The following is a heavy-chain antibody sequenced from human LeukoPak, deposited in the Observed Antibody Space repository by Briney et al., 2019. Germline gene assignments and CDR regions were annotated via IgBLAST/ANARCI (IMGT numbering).Heavy chain of an antibody. J-gene: IGHJ5*02. CDR1: GFTFSSYE. D-gene: IGHD3-10*01. V-gene: IGHV3-48*03. Sequence: GGSLRLSCAASGFTFSSYEMNWVRQAPGKGLEWVSYISSSGSTIYYADSVKGRFTISRDNAKNSLYLQMNSLRAEDTAVYYYARDLYGSGSFNNWFDPWGQGTLVTVSS. CDR2: ISSSGSTI. CDR3: ARDLYGSGSFNNWFDP.